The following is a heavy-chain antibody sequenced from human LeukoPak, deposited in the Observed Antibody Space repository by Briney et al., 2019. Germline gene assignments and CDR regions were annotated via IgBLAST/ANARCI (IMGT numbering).Heavy chain of an antibody. V-gene: IGHV4-31*11. J-gene: IGHJ4*02. CDR2: IYYSGGT. Sequence: PSETLSLTCDVSGGSISIGGDYWSWIRQHPGKGLEWVGYIYYSGGTYFNPSLKSRLSISVHTSKNQFFLNLSSVTAADTAVYYCARAPRYRYFDYWGPGILVTVSS. D-gene: IGHD5-12*01. CDR3: ARAPRYRYFDY. CDR1: GGSISIGGDY.